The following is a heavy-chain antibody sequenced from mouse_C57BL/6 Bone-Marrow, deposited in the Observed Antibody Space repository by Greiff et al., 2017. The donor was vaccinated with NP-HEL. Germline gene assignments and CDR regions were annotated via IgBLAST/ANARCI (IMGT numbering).Heavy chain of an antibody. V-gene: IGHV1-64*01. D-gene: IGHD2-5*01. CDR3: ARYYSNYEFAY. Sequence: VQLQQSGAELVKPGASVKLSCKASGYTFTSYWMHWVKQRPGQGLEWIGMIHPNSGSTNYNEKFKSKATLTVDKSSSTAYMQLSSLTSEDSAVYYCARYYSNYEFAYWGQGTLVTVSA. CDR2: IHPNSGST. J-gene: IGHJ3*01. CDR1: GYTFTSYW.